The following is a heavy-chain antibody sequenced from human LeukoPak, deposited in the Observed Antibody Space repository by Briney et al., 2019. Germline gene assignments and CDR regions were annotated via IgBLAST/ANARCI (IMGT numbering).Heavy chain of an antibody. CDR1: GFTVSSNY. CDR2: ISGSGGST. J-gene: IGHJ6*02. Sequence: GGSLRLTCPASGFTVSSNYMSWVRQARGKGLEWVSAISGSGGSTYYAYAVKGRFTISRDNSKNTLELQVNSLRAEDTAVYYCAKWESITMIVVVTKYYYYGMDVWGQGATVTVSS. D-gene: IGHD3-22*01. CDR3: AKWESITMIVVVTKYYYYGMDV. V-gene: IGHV3-23*01.